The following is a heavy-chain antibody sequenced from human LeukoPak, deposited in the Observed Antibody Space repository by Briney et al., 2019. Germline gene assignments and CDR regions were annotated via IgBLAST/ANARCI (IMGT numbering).Heavy chain of an antibody. CDR3: ARGRYCSSTSCYYRGFDY. CDR2: MNPNSGNT. J-gene: IGHJ4*02. Sequence: GPSVKASCKASAHTSTSYDTNWDRHATGQGLEWKGWMNPNSGNTGYTQKFQGRVTMTRNTSISTAYMELSSLRSEDTAVYYCARGRYCSSTSCYYRGFDYWGQGTLVTVSS. D-gene: IGHD2-2*01. V-gene: IGHV1-8*01. CDR1: AHTSTSYD.